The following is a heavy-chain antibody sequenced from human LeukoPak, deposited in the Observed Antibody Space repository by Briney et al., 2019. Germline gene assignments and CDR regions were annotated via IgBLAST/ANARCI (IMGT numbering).Heavy chain of an antibody. CDR1: GFTFSSYD. Sequence: PGGSQRLSCAASGFTFSSYDMHWVRQAPGKGLEWVTVISYDGTNKYYADSVKGRFTISRDNSKNTVYLQMNSLRAEDTAVYYCAKDSQIRGAPLGYWGQGTLVTVSS. D-gene: IGHD3-10*01. V-gene: IGHV3-30*18. CDR3: AKDSQIRGAPLGY. J-gene: IGHJ4*02. CDR2: ISYDGTNK.